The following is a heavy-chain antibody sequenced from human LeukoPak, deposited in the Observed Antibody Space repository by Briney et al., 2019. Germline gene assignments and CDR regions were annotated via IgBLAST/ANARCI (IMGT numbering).Heavy chain of an antibody. CDR1: GFTFSAYA. Sequence: GGSLRLSCAASGFTFSAYAMSWVRQAPGKGLEWVSGISVSGTTTYYADSVKARFTISRDNSKNTLYLQMNSLRAEDTAVYYCARSGSSSVSYYYGMDVWGQGTTVTVSS. V-gene: IGHV3-23*01. CDR2: ISVSGTTT. J-gene: IGHJ6*02. D-gene: IGHD6-6*01. CDR3: ARSGSSSVSYYYGMDV.